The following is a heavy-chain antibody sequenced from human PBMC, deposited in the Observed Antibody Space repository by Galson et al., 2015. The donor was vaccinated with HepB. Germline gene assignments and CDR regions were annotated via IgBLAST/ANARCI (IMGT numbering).Heavy chain of an antibody. CDR2: DNKRGGK. CDR3: AKTHPGSGSYYAFDI. CDR1: GFPFSRHT. Sequence: SLRHSCSASGFPFSRHTMCWVRPAPGEVLAGVSADNKRGGKNYVDSLQGRFTVSRDNSKDTVYLQMNSLRAEDTALYYCAKTHPGSGSYYAFDIWGQGTMVTVSS. V-gene: IGHV3-23*01. J-gene: IGHJ3*02. D-gene: IGHD3-10*01.